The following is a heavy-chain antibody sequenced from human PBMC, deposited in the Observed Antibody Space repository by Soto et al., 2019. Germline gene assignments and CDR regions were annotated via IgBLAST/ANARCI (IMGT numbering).Heavy chain of an antibody. D-gene: IGHD2-8*02. CDR2: ISYTGRS. V-gene: IGHV4-59*01. CDR3: ARSYCADSVSCNWFDP. J-gene: IGHJ5*02. CDR1: GDSSSTYY. Sequence: QVQLQESGPGLVKSSETLSLTCSVSGDSSSTYYWGWIRQPPGKGLECIGYISYTGRSNHNPSLTSRLGISVSASKKQVSLKRASVTAADTAVYCCARSYCADSVSCNWFDPWGKGTTVVVSS.